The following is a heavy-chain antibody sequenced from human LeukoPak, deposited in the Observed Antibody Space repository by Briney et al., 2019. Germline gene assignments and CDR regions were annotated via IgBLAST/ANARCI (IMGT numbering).Heavy chain of an antibody. CDR2: IWYDGSNK. CDR1: GFTFSSYG. Sequence: GRSLRLSCAASGFTFSSYGMHWVRQAPGKGLEWVAVIWYDGSNKYYADSVKGRFTISRDNAKNSLYLQMNSLRAEDTAVYYCARDRFGEPQAGMDVWGQGTTVTVSS. J-gene: IGHJ6*02. CDR3: ARDRFGEPQAGMDV. V-gene: IGHV3-33*01. D-gene: IGHD3-10*01.